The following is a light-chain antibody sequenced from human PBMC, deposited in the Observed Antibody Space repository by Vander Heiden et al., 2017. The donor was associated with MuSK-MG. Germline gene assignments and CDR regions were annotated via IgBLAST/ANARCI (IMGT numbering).Light chain of an antibody. Sequence: EIVLTQSPDTLSLSPGENATLACRASESVSGGYSAWYQHKPGQAPRLPIYDGFRRATGIPDRFSGSASGTEFPLTITKLKPEDFAVYFCQQYGSSPVTFGGGTRVEMK. CDR2: DGF. J-gene: IGKJ4*01. CDR3: QQYGSSPVT. V-gene: IGKV3-20*01. CDR1: ESVSGGY.